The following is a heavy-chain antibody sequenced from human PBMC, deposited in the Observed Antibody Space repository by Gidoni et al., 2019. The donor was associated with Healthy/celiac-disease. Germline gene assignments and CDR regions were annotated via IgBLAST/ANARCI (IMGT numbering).Heavy chain of an antibody. D-gene: IGHD6-19*01. V-gene: IGHV4-39*01. CDR3: ARHHPIAVGWVDWFDP. J-gene: IGHJ5*02. Sequence: QLQLQESGPGLVKPSETLSLTCTVSGGSISSSRYYLGWIRQPPGKGLEWIGSIYYSGSTYYNPSLMSRVTISVDTSKNQFSLKLSSVTAADTSVYYCARHHPIAVGWVDWFDPWGQGTLVTVSS. CDR2: IYYSGST. CDR1: GGSISSSRYY.